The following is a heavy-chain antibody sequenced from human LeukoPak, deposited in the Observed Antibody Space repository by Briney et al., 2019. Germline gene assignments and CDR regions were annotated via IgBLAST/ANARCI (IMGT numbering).Heavy chain of an antibody. J-gene: IGHJ6*02. CDR3: ARDAPLDF. CDR2: IKQDGSEK. Sequence: GGSLRLSCAASGFTFSSNWMSWVRQAPGKGLEWVANIKQDGSEKYYVDSVKGRFTISRDNAKNSLYLQMNSLRTEDTAVYYCARDAPLDFWGQGTMVTVSS. V-gene: IGHV3-7*04. CDR1: GFTFSSNW.